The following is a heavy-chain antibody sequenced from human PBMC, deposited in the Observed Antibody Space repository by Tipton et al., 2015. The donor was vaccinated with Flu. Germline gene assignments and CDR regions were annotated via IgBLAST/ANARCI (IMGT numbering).Heavy chain of an antibody. V-gene: IGHV3-23*01. Sequence: GSLRLSCAASGFSFSRYGMSWVRQAPGKGLEWVSAFSGSGGATYFADSVKGRFTISRDNFKNTLYLQMNSLRAEDTAVYYCAKVIPELVAGLDYWGQGTLVTVSS. J-gene: IGHJ4*02. CDR2: FSGSGGAT. D-gene: IGHD6-19*01. CDR3: AKVIPELVAGLDY. CDR1: GFSFSRYG.